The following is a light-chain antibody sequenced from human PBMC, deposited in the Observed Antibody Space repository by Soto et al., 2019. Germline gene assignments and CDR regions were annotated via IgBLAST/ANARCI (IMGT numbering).Light chain of an antibody. Sequence: QSVLTQPPSVSGAPGQRVTISCTGSSSNIGAGYDVHWYQQLPGTAPKLLIYGNSNRPSGVPDRFSGSKSGTSASLAITGLQAEDEADYYCQSYDSRLSAHVVFGGGTKITFL. CDR2: GNS. J-gene: IGLJ2*01. V-gene: IGLV1-40*01. CDR1: SSNIGAGYD. CDR3: QSYDSRLSAHVV.